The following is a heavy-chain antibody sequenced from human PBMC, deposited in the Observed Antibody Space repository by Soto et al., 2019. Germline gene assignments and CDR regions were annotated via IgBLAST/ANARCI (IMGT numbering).Heavy chain of an antibody. V-gene: IGHV3-11*01. Sequence: QVQLVESGGGLVKPGGSLRLSCVASGFTFSDYYMNWIRQAPGKGLEWVSYISSSGTTIYYADSVKGRFTISRDKAKNSLLRQMNSLRAEDTAVYYCARGHSICYGMDVWGQGTTVTVSS. CDR2: ISSSGTTI. CDR1: GFTFSDYY. CDR3: ARGHSICYGMDV. J-gene: IGHJ6*02. D-gene: IGHD6-13*01.